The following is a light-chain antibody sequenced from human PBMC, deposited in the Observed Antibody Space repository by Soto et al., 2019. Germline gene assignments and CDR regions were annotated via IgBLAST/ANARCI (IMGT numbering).Light chain of an antibody. Sequence: IGLTQSPATLSLSPGERATLSCRASQSVSSYLAWYQQKPGQAPRLLIYDASNRATGIPARFSGSGSGTDFTLTISSLEPEDFAVYYCQQRSNWITFGQGTLLEIK. CDR2: DAS. V-gene: IGKV3-11*01. CDR3: QQRSNWIT. J-gene: IGKJ5*01. CDR1: QSVSSY.